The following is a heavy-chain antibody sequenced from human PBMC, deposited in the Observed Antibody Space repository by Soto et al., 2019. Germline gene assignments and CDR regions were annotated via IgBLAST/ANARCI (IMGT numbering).Heavy chain of an antibody. Sequence: GGSLGLCCAACGLTFKIQPMSWFFQAPGKGLEWVSAIGERGDGTAYRDSVKGRFTISRDNFKNMLYLQMDSLRAEDTAVYYCANRLGNYSFSGPPFDLWGQGTMVTV. D-gene: IGHD1-26*01. J-gene: IGHJ3*01. CDR3: ANRLGNYSFSGPPFDL. CDR2: IGERGDGT. V-gene: IGHV3-23*01. CDR1: GLTFKIQP.